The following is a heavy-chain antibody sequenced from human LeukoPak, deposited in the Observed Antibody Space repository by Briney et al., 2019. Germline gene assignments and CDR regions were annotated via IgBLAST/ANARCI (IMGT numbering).Heavy chain of an antibody. Sequence: ASVKVSCKASGYTFTGYYMHWVRQAPGQGLEWMGWINPNSGGTNYAQKFQGRVTMTRDTSISTAYMELSRLRSDATAVYYCARDLGRSPEWDVWFDYWGQGTLVTVSS. CDR1: GYTFTGYY. J-gene: IGHJ4*02. CDR2: INPNSGGT. CDR3: ARDLGRSPEWDVWFDY. D-gene: IGHD1-26*01. V-gene: IGHV1-2*02.